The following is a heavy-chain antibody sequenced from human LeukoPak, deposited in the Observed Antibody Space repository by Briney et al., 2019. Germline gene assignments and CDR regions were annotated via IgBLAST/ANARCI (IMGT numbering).Heavy chain of an antibody. J-gene: IGHJ4*02. V-gene: IGHV1-2*02. D-gene: IGHD2/OR15-2a*01. Sequence: ASVKVSCKASGYTFTGYYMHWVRQAPGQGLEWMGWINPNSGGTNYAQKFQGRVTMTRDTSISTAYMELSRLRSDDTAVYYCARVLSENRVIQYYFDYWSQGTLVTVSS. CDR3: ARVLSENRVIQYYFDY. CDR2: INPNSGGT. CDR1: GYTFTGYY.